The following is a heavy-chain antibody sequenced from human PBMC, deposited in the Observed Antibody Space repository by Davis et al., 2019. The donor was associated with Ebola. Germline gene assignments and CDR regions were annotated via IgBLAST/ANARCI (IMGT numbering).Heavy chain of an antibody. Sequence: SVTVSCMASGYTFTSYGISWVRQPPGQGLEWMGRIIPILGIANYAQKFQGRVTITADKSTSTAYMELSSLRSEDTAVYYCARDVGAAAGGDGDDYWGQGTLVTVSS. CDR1: GYTFTSYG. CDR3: ARDVGAAAGGDGDDY. V-gene: IGHV1-69*04. CDR2: IIPILGIA. D-gene: IGHD6-13*01. J-gene: IGHJ4*02.